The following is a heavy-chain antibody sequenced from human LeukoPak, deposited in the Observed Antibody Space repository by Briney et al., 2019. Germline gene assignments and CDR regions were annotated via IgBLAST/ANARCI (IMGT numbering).Heavy chain of an antibody. D-gene: IGHD3-22*01. V-gene: IGHV3-66*01. CDR3: ARSIGSGYHLYYFDY. Sequence: GGSLRLSCAASGFTVSSNYMSWVRQAPGKGLEWVSVIYSGGSTYYADSVKGRFTISRDNSKNTLYLQMNSLRAEDTAVYYCARSIGSGYHLYYFDYWGQGTLVTVSS. CDR2: IYSGGST. J-gene: IGHJ4*02. CDR1: GFTVSSNY.